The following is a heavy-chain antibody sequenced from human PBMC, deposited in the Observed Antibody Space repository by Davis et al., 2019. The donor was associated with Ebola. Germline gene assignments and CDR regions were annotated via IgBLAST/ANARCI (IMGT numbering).Heavy chain of an antibody. Sequence: PGGSLRLSCAASGFIFSDVWMSWVRQVPGKGLEWVSTVSGSGGHTHYSDSVRGRFTISRDNSKNTLYLQMNSLRAEDTAVYYCAKALVLYYHYWGQGTLVTVSS. CDR2: VSGSGGHT. D-gene: IGHD2-8*01. J-gene: IGHJ4*02. V-gene: IGHV3-23*01. CDR3: AKALVLYYHY. CDR1: GFIFSDVW.